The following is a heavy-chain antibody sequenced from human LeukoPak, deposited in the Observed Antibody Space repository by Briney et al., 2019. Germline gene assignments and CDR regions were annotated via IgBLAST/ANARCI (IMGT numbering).Heavy chain of an antibody. V-gene: IGHV4-59*01. CDR3: ARAGKFENALDI. CDR2: IYYSGST. J-gene: IGHJ3*02. Sequence: PSETLSLTCTVSGGSISSYYWSWIRQPPGKGLEWIGYIYYSGSTNYNPSLKSRVTISVDTSKNQFSLKLSSVTAADTAVYYCARAGKFENALDIWGQGTMVTVSS. CDR1: GGSISSYY.